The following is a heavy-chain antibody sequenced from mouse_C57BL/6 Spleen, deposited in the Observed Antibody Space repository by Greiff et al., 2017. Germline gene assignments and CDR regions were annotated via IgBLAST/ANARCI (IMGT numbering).Heavy chain of an antibody. V-gene: IGHV14-4*01. CDR1: GFNITDDY. D-gene: IGHD2-4*01. CDR3: TYDYDGGFAY. CDR2: IAPENGDT. J-gene: IGHJ3*01. Sequence: EVKLQESGAELVRPGASVTLSCTASGFNITDDYMHWVQQRPEQGLEWIGWIAPENGDTESASKFPGKDTIPADTLSNTAYLQLSSLTSEDTAVYYCTYDYDGGFAYWGQGTLVTVSA.